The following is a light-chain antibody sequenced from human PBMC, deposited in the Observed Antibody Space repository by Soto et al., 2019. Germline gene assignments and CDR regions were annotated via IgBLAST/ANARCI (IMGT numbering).Light chain of an antibody. J-gene: IGKJ2*01. CDR2: GAS. V-gene: IGKV3-15*01. CDR3: QQYNTWPPYT. Sequence: EILMTQSPATLSVSPGERATLSCRASQSVNSNLAWYQQKPGQAPRLLIYGASTRATGIPARFSGSGSGTEFTLTISSLQSEDSAVYYCQQYNTWPPYTFGQGTKLEIK. CDR1: QSVNSN.